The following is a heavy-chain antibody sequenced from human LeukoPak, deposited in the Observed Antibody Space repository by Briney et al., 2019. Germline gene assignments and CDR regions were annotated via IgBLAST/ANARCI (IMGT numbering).Heavy chain of an antibody. CDR3: ARDLPWGYFDY. J-gene: IGHJ4*02. Sequence: GGSLRLSCTVSGFTFSGYWMSWVRQAPGKGLERVADIRDDGGVKNYVDSVKGRFTISRDNAKNSVSLQMNSLRAEDTAVYYCARDLPWGYFDYWGQGTLVTVSS. D-gene: IGHD7-27*01. CDR2: IRDDGGVK. CDR1: GFTFSGYW. V-gene: IGHV3-7*01.